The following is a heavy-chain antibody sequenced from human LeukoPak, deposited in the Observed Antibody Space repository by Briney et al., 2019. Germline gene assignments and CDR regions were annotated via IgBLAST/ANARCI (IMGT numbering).Heavy chain of an antibody. J-gene: IGHJ4*02. Sequence: PGGSLRLSCAASGFTFTDYAMNWVRQAQGKGLEWISYISSTTTTINYADSLKGRFTISRDNAKNSLFLQMNSLRAEDTAVYYCASGDNFSSGSKRGFDNWGEGARVTVSS. V-gene: IGHV3-48*01. CDR1: GFTFTDYA. CDR3: ASGDNFSSGSKRGFDN. CDR2: ISSTTTTI. D-gene: IGHD3-3*01.